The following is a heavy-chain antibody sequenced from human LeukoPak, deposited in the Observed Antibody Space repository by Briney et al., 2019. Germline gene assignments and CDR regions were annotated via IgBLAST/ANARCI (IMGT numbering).Heavy chain of an antibody. CDR1: GGSFSGYY. CDR2: INHSGST. D-gene: IGHD6-19*01. V-gene: IGHV4-34*01. CDR3: ARAVAGTASEGG. J-gene: IGHJ4*02. Sequence: SETLSLTCAVYGGSFSGYYSSWIRQPPGKGREWIGEINHSGSTNYNPSLKSRVTISVDTSKNQFSLKLSSVTAADSAVYYCARAVAGTASEGGWGQGTLVTVSS.